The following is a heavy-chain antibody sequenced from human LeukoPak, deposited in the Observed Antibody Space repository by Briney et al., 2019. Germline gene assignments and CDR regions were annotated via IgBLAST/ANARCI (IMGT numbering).Heavy chain of an antibody. CDR3: ARKGMGSYYYDSSGYYLDGAFDI. V-gene: IGHV1-3*01. D-gene: IGHD3-22*01. CDR1: GYTFTSYA. CDR2: INAGNGNT. Sequence: ASVKVSCKASGYTFTSYAMHWVRQAPGQRLEWMGWINAGNGNTKYSQKFQGRVTITRDTSASTAYMELSSLRSEDTAVYYCARKGMGSYYYDSSGYYLDGAFDIWGQGTMVTVPS. J-gene: IGHJ3*02.